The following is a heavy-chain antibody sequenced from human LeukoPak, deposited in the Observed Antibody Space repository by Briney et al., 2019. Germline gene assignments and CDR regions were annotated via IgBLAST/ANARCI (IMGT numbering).Heavy chain of an antibody. V-gene: IGHV3-48*03. CDR2: ISSSGRRI. Sequence: GGSLRLSCAASGFTSSDYEMNWVRQAPGKGLEWVSYISSSGRRIYYADSVKDRFTISRDNAKNSLYLQMNSLRVDDTAIYYCARGPRDPTEYCSRGTCSPTYEVWGQGTLVTVSS. CDR1: GFTSSDYE. D-gene: IGHD2-15*01. J-gene: IGHJ4*02. CDR3: ARGPRDPTEYCSRGTCSPTYEV.